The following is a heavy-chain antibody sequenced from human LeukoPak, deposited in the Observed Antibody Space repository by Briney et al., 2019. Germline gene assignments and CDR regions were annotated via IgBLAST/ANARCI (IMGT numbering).Heavy chain of an antibody. CDR2: ISAYNGNT. V-gene: IGHV1-18*01. Sequence: ASVKVSCKASGYTFTSYGISWVRQAPGQGLEWMGWISAYNGNTNYAQKLQGRVTMTTGTSTSTAYMELRSLRSDDTAVYYCARSPMWALTADAFDIWGRGTMVTVSS. J-gene: IGHJ3*02. D-gene: IGHD1-26*01. CDR1: GYTFTSYG. CDR3: ARSPMWALTADAFDI.